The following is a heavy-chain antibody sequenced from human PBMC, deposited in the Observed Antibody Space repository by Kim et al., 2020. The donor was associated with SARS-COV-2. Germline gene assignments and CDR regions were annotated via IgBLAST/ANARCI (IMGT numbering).Heavy chain of an antibody. J-gene: IGHJ6*02. CDR2: MNPSGGST. D-gene: IGHD6-13*01. CDR1: GYTFTSYY. V-gene: IGHV1-46*01. Sequence: ASVKVSCKASGYTFTSYYMHWVRQAPGQGLEWMGIMNPSGGSTSHAQKFQGRVTMTRDTSTSTVYMELSSLRSEDTAVYFCARDLRIAAAGTNYYHGMDVWGQGTTVTDSS. CDR3: ARDLRIAAAGTNYYHGMDV.